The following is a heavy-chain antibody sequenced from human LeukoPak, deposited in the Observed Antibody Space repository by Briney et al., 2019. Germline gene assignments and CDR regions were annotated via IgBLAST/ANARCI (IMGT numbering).Heavy chain of an antibody. V-gene: IGHV1-46*01. CDR2: INPSGGST. Sequence: ASVKVSCKASGYTFTSYYMHWVRQAPGQGLEWMGIINPSGGSTSYTQKFQGRVTMTSDTSTSTVYMELSSLRSEDTAVYYCAREGGYYYDSSGYTFDYWGQGTLVTVSS. CDR1: GYTFTSYY. D-gene: IGHD3-22*01. CDR3: AREGGYYYDSSGYTFDY. J-gene: IGHJ4*02.